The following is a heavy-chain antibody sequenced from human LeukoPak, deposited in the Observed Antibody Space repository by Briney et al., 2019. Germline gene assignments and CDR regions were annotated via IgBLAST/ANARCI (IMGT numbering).Heavy chain of an antibody. CDR3: AREYSYGLDY. D-gene: IGHD5-18*01. J-gene: IGHJ4*02. CDR1: GFTFSSYA. CDR2: ISYSGGTT. V-gene: IGHV3-23*01. Sequence: GGSLRLSCAASGFTFSSYAVSWVRQAPGKGLEWVSTISYSGGTTYHTDSVKGRFTISRDNSKNTLYLQMNSLRAEDTAVYYCAREYSYGLDYWGQGTLVTVSS.